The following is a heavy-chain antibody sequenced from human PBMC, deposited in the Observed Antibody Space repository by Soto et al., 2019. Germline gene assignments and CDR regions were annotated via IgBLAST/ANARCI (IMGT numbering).Heavy chain of an antibody. J-gene: IGHJ5*02. Sequence: ASVKVSCKASGGTFSSYAISWVRQAPGQGLEWMGGIIPIFGTANYAQKFQGRVTITADESTSTAYMELSSLRSEDTAVYYCARDRIAAAGYNWFDPWGQGTLVTVSS. CDR1: GGTFSSYA. D-gene: IGHD6-13*01. CDR2: IIPIFGTA. V-gene: IGHV1-69*13. CDR3: ARDRIAAAGYNWFDP.